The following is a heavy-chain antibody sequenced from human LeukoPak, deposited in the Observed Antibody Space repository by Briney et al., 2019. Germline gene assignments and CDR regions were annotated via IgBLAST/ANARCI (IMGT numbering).Heavy chain of an antibody. V-gene: IGHV3-74*01. Sequence: GGSLRLSCAASGFTFSNYWMHWVRQAPGKGLVWVSRIYTDGSSRSYADSVKGRFTISRDNGKNTLYLQMNSLRAEDTAVYYCASASSHRIAAGGDSWGQGTLVTVSS. CDR1: GFTFSNYW. CDR2: IYTDGSSR. D-gene: IGHD6-13*01. J-gene: IGHJ4*02. CDR3: ASASSHRIAAGGDS.